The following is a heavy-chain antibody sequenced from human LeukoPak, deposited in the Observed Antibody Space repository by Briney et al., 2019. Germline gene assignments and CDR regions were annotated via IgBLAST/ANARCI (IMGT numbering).Heavy chain of an antibody. CDR3: AKARSGWCQFDY. CDR2: ISGSGGST. CDR1: GFTFSSYA. V-gene: IGHV3-23*01. D-gene: IGHD6-19*01. Sequence: GGSQRLSCAASGFTFSSYAMSWVRQAPGKGLEWVSAISGSGGSTYYAESVKGRFTISRDNSKNTLYLQMNSLRAEDTAVYYCAKARSGWCQFDYWGQGTLVTVSS. J-gene: IGHJ4*02.